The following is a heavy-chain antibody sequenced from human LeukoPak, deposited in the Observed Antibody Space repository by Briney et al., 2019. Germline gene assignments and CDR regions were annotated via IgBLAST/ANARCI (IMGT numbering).Heavy chain of an antibody. D-gene: IGHD3-22*01. V-gene: IGHV3-23*01. J-gene: IGHJ4*02. Sequence: GGSLRLSCAASGFTFSSYAMSWVRQAPGKGLEWVSAISGSGGSTYYADTVKGRFTISRDNSKNTLYLQMNSLRAEDTAVYYCAKDRTYYYDSSGYGDFDYWGQGTLVTVSS. CDR3: AKDRTYYYDSSGYGDFDY. CDR1: GFTFSSYA. CDR2: ISGSGGST.